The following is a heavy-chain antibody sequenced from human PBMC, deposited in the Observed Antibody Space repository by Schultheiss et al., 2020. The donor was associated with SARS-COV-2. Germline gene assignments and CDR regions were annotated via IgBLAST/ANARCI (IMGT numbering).Heavy chain of an antibody. CDR3: ARDDHYGDYGDY. J-gene: IGHJ4*02. V-gene: IGHV4-4*07. CDR2: IYTSGST. D-gene: IGHD4-17*01. Sequence: SETLSLTCTVSGGPISSYYWSWIRQPAGKGLEWIGRIYTSGSTNYNPSLKSRVTISVDTSKNQFSLKLSSVTAADTAVYYCARDDHYGDYGDYWGQGTLVTVAS. CDR1: GGPISSYY.